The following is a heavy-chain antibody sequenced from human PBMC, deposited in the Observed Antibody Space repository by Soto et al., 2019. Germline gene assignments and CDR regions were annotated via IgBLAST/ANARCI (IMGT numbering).Heavy chain of an antibody. CDR2: ISADNGNS. D-gene: IGHD3-22*01. J-gene: IGHJ4*02. CDR1: GCTFTSYG. V-gene: IGHV1-18*01. CDR3: ARDRLPGSYYYDSSVVGY. Sequence: AAVKVSCKASGCTFTSYGISWVRQAPGQGREWMGWISADNGNSNYAHKLQGRVTMTTDTSTSTAYMELRSLRSDDTAVYYCARDRLPGSYYYDSSVVGYWGQGTLVTVSS.